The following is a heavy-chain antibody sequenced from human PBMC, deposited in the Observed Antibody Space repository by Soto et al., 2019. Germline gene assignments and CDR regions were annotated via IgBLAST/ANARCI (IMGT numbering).Heavy chain of an antibody. V-gene: IGHV4-4*07. CDR2: LYASGNT. CDR3: ARGEFSDGLEV. CDR1: VGSIKNYH. Sequence: PSETLSLTCTFSVGSIKNYHWSCIRHSAGKGLEWIGRLYASGNTDYNPSLQSRVTMSVDTSKNQFSLKLSSVTAADTAVYYCARGEFSDGLEVLGLGTTVNVSS. J-gene: IGHJ6*01. D-gene: IGHD6-25*01.